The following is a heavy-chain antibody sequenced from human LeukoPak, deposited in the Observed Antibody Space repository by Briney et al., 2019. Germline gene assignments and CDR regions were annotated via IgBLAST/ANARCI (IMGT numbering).Heavy chain of an antibody. V-gene: IGHV1-18*01. Sequence: ASVKVSCKASGYTFTSYGISWVRQAPGQGLEWMGWISAYNGNTNYAQKLQGRVTMTTDISTSTAYMELRSLRSDDTAVYYCARDRYVAAAGRYNWFDPWGQGTLVTVSS. CDR1: GYTFTSYG. CDR3: ARDRYVAAAGRYNWFDP. J-gene: IGHJ5*02. D-gene: IGHD6-13*01. CDR2: ISAYNGNT.